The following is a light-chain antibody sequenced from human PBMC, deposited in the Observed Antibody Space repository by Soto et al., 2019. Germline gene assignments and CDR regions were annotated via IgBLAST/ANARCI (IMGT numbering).Light chain of an antibody. Sequence: DSHMTESPSTVSVDVGDSLTIICRASQSITTCLAWYQQRPGQAPKLLIYDVSSLHSGVPSRFSGSGSGTDFTLTISSLQPDDFATYYCQQYNSYSWTFGQGTQVDI. V-gene: IGKV1-5*02. J-gene: IGKJ1*01. CDR1: QSITTC. CDR2: DVS. CDR3: QQYNSYSWT.